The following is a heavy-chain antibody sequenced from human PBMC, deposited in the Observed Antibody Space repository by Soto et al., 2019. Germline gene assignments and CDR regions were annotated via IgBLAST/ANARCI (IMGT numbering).Heavy chain of an antibody. CDR1: GGSMRNYF. CDR2: IHYSGTT. D-gene: IGHD6-13*01. CDR3: AAGEDSSRNLAPYYLDF. V-gene: IGHV4-59*01. Sequence: SETLSLTCTVSGGSMRNYFWTWIRQPPGKGLEWIGYIHYSGTTSFFPSYNPSLRSRVTISEDTSKNQFSLKLLSVTTADTALYFCAAGEDSSRNLAPYYLDFWGQGTLVTVSS. J-gene: IGHJ4*02.